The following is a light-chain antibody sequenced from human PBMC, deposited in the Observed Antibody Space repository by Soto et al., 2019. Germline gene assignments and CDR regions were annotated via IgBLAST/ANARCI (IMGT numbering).Light chain of an antibody. CDR3: QQYNNWPFS. J-gene: IGKJ5*01. CDR2: DVS. V-gene: IGKV3-15*01. Sequence: EIVMTQSPDTLSVSPGERATLTCRAGQGVTTNFAWYQQKSGQSPRLLIYDVSIRATGVPARFSATGSETDFTLTISGLQSGDSAVYFCQQYNNWPFSFGQGTRREIK. CDR1: QGVTTN.